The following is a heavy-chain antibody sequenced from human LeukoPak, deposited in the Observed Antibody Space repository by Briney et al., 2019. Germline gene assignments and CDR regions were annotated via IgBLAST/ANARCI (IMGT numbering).Heavy chain of an antibody. J-gene: IGHJ1*01. V-gene: IGHV3-53*01. Sequence: PGGSLRLSCAASGVTVGTNSMSWARQSPGKGLEWVSVIYSGGSTYNADSVNGRFTVSRDNSRNTLFLQMNNLRAADTALYFCASAREYCGSAECYEYFQHWGQGTLVIVSS. D-gene: IGHD2-21*01. CDR1: GVTVGTNS. CDR3: ASAREYCGSAECYEYFQH. CDR2: IYSGGST.